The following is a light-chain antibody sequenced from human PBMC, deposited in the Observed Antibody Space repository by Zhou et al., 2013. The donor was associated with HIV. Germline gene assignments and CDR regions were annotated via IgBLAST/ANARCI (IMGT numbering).Light chain of an antibody. CDR1: ETVGRS. CDR2: ETS. V-gene: IGKV1-5*03. Sequence: IQMTQSPSIVSASLGVRVTITCRANETVGRSLAWYQQKRGKAPKLVIYETSILDKGVPSRFAGSGSGTEFILTITSLQPDDLGTYFCQQYQSFLLSFGGGTKVDIK. J-gene: IGKJ4*01. CDR3: QQYQSFLLS.